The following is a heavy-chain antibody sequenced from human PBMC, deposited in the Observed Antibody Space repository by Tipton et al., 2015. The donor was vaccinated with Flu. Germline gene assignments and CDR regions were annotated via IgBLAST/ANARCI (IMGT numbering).Heavy chain of an antibody. J-gene: IGHJ6*02. CDR2: ITGSGRDT. V-gene: IGHV3-23*01. D-gene: IGHD6-13*01. CDR3: AKAPMYSSSWLDRYSFGMDV. Sequence: SLRLSCAASGFFFTSYAMSWVRQAPGKGLEWVSAITGSGRDTYHTNSVKGRFSISRDNSRNTVYLEMKSLTAEDTAVYYCAKAPMYSSSWLDRYSFGMDVWGQGTTVTVSS. CDR1: GFFFTSYA.